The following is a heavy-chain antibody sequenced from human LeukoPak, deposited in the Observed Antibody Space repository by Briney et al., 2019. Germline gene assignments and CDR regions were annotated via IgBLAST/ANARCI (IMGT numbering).Heavy chain of an antibody. J-gene: IGHJ4*02. D-gene: IGHD1-26*01. V-gene: IGHV3-21*01. CDR2: ITGTSSYI. CDR3: ARVAGGSHHFDY. Sequence: PGGSLRLSCAASGFAFSTYSMNWVRQAPGKGLEWVSSITGTSSYIYYAGSVKGRFTISRDTAKNSLYLQMNTLRAEDTAVYYCARVAGGSHHFDYWGQGTLVTVSS. CDR1: GFAFSTYS.